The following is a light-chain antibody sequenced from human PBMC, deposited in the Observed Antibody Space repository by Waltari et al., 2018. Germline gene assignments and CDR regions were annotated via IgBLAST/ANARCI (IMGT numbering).Light chain of an antibody. J-gene: IGKJ2*03. CDR1: QSVSSS. V-gene: IGKV3D-15*01. CDR3: QQNSYWPYS. CDR2: GAF. Sequence: EIVMTQSPATLSWSPGERATLSCRASQSVSSSLACYQQKPGQAPRLLFYGAFNRATGIPDRFSGSGSGTEFTLTISSLEPEDVGVYYCQQNSYWPYSFGQGTKVEI.